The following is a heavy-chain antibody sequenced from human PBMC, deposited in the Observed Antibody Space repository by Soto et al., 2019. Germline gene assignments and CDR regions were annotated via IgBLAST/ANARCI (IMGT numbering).Heavy chain of an antibody. Sequence: QVQLVQSGAEVKKPGASVKVSCKASGYTFTSYDINWVRQATGQGLEWMGWMNPNSGNTGYAQKFQGRVTMTRNTSISTAYMELSSMRSEDTDVYYCGSTYNWNDVAVDYWGQGTLVTVSS. CDR3: GSTYNWNDVAVDY. CDR1: GYTFTSYD. CDR2: MNPNSGNT. D-gene: IGHD1-20*01. J-gene: IGHJ4*02. V-gene: IGHV1-8*01.